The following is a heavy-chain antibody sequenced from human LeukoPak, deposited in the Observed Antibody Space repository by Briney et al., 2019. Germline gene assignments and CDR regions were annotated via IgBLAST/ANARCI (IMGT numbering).Heavy chain of an antibody. J-gene: IGHJ5*02. Sequence: PSETLSLTCTVSGGSISSGGYYWSWIRQHPGKGLEWIGYIHYNGNTYDNPSLKSRVTISVDTSKNQFSLKLSSVTAADTAVFYCARGAMGGANWFDPWGQGTLVTASS. CDR2: IHYNGNT. D-gene: IGHD5-18*01. V-gene: IGHV4-31*03. CDR3: ARGAMGGANWFDP. CDR1: GGSISSGGYY.